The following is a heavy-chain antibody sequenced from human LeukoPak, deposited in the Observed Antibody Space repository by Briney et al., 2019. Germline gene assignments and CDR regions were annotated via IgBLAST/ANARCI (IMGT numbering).Heavy chain of an antibody. CDR1: GYTFTSYG. J-gene: IGHJ6*02. Sequence: GGSLRLSCKASGYTFTSYGISWVRQAPGQGLEWMGWISAYNGNTNYAQKLQGRVTMTTDTSTSTAYMELRSLRSDDTAVYYCARDQPTTVTVYYYYGMDVWGQGTTVTVSS. CDR3: ARDQPTTVTVYYYYGMDV. D-gene: IGHD4-11*01. CDR2: ISAYNGNT. V-gene: IGHV1-18*01.